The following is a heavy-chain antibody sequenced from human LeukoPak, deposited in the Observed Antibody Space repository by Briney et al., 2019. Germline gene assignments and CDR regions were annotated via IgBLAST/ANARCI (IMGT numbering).Heavy chain of an antibody. J-gene: IGHJ4*02. V-gene: IGHV3-21*01. CDR3: ARGRSYYEASPDDY. Sequence: TGGSLRLSCAASGFTFSSYSMNWVRQAPGKGLEWVSSISSSSSYIYYADSVKGRFTISRDNAKNSLYLQMNSLRAEDTAVYYCARGRSYYEASPDDYWGQGTLVTVSS. CDR2: ISSSSSYI. CDR1: GFTFSSYS. D-gene: IGHD3-22*01.